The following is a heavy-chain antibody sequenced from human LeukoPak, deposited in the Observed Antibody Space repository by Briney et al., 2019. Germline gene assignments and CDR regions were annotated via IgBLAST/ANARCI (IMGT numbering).Heavy chain of an antibody. Sequence: ASVKVSCKASGYTFTSYGINWVRQATGQGLEWMGWMNPNSGNTGYAQKFQGRVTMTRNTSISTAYMELSSLRSEDTAVYYCARASGWPNNWFDPWGQGTLVTVSS. CDR2: MNPNSGNT. CDR1: GYTFTSYG. V-gene: IGHV1-8*02. CDR3: ARASGWPNNWFDP. D-gene: IGHD6-19*01. J-gene: IGHJ5*02.